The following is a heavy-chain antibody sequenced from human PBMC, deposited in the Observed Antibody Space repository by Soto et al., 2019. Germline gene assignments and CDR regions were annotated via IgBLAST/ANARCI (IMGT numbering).Heavy chain of an antibody. CDR2: IYYSGST. V-gene: IGHV4-31*03. CDR1: GGSISSGGYY. J-gene: IGHJ5*02. D-gene: IGHD6-13*01. CDR3: ARVVPRTKIAAAGTYWFDP. Sequence: QVQLQESGPGLVKPSQTLSLTCTVSGGSISSGGYYWSWIRQHPGKGLEWIGYIYYSGSTYYNPSLKSRVTISVDTSKNQFSLKLSSVTAADTAVYYCARVVPRTKIAAAGTYWFDPWGQGTLVTVSS.